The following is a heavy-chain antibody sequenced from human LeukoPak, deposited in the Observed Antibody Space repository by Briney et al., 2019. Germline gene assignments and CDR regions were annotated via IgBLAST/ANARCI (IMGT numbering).Heavy chain of an antibody. Sequence: SETLSLTCTVSGGSISGGSYYWNWIRQPAGKGLEWIGHIHTSGRTSYKSSLTSRVTISIDTSNNAFSLRLSSVTAADTAVYYCARLVGDSSGPWGDIWGQGTMVTVSS. J-gene: IGHJ3*02. D-gene: IGHD3-22*01. V-gene: IGHV4-61*09. CDR3: ARLVGDSSGPWGDI. CDR1: GGSISGGSYY. CDR2: IHTSGRT.